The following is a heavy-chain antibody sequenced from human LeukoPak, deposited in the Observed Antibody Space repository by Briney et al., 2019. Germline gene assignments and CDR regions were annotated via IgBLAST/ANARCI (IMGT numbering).Heavy chain of an antibody. CDR1: GFPFSSHG. CDR2: IIGGGGST. Sequence: GGSLRLSCAASGFPFSSHGMSWVRQAPGKGLERVSGIIGGGGSTYYADSVKGRFTISRDNSKNTLYLQMNSLRAEDTAVYYCAAGYSDDAFDIWGQGTMVTVSS. J-gene: IGHJ3*02. V-gene: IGHV3-23*01. D-gene: IGHD3-9*01. CDR3: AAGYSDDAFDI.